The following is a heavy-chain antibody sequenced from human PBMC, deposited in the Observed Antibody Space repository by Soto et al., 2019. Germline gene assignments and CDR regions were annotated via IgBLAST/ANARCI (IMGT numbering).Heavy chain of an antibody. CDR2: IWYDGSKK. J-gene: IGHJ3*01. D-gene: IGHD3-22*01. CDR1: GFTFSRYG. CDR3: ARKLFYDSDAFDF. V-gene: IGHV3-33*01. Sequence: QVQLVESGGGVVQPGRSLRLSCAASGFTFSRYGMHWVRQAPGKGLEWVAVIWYDGSKKYYVDSVKGRFTISRDNAKNIMYLEMNSLRVEDTAVYYCARKLFYDSDAFDFWGQGTKVTVSS.